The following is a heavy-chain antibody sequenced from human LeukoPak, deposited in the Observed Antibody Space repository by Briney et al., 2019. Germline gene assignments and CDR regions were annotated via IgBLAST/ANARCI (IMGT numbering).Heavy chain of an antibody. D-gene: IGHD5-18*01. CDR1: GGTFSTFG. Sequence: SVKVSCKASGGTFSTFGISWVRQAPGQGLEWMGGIIPMSGTVNNAQKFQGRVTITADKSTGTAYMELSSLRSEDTAVYYCARETGYAYGRAPLDYWGQGTLVTVSS. CDR2: IIPMSGTV. CDR3: ARETGYAYGRAPLDY. V-gene: IGHV1-69*06. J-gene: IGHJ4*02.